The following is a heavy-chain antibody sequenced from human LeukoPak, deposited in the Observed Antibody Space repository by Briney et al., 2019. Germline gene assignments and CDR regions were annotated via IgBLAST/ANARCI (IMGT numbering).Heavy chain of an antibody. D-gene: IGHD6-19*01. J-gene: IGHJ4*02. CDR2: INHSGST. Sequence: SETLSLTCAVYGGSFSGYYWSWIRQPPGKGLEWIGEINHSGSTNYNPSLKSRVTISVDTSKNQFSLKLSSVTAADTAVYYCARGYTSGWYPVFADYWGQGTLVTVSS. V-gene: IGHV4-34*01. CDR3: ARGYTSGWYPVFADY. CDR1: GGSFSGYY.